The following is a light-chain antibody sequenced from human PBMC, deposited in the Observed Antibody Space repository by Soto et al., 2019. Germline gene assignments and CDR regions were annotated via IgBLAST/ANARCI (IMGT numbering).Light chain of an antibody. J-gene: IGKJ2*01. CDR2: GAS. V-gene: IGKV3-15*01. CDR3: QQYNDWPSMYT. CDR1: QSFDSN. Sequence: EIVMTQSPATLSVSPGARATLSCRASQSFDSNLAWYQQKPGQAPRLLIYGASTSATGVPARFSGSGSGTEFTLTIRSLQSEDFAVYYCQQYNDWPSMYTFGQGTKLE.